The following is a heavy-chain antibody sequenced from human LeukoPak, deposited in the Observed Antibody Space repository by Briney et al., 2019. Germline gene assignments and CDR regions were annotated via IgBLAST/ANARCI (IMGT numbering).Heavy chain of an antibody. Sequence: GSSVKVSCMASGGTFSSYAISWVRQAPGQGLEWMGGIIPIFGTANYAQKFQGRVTITADESTSTAYMELSSLRSEDTAVYYCARGAERWLQNWFDPWGQGTLVTVSS. D-gene: IGHD5-24*01. CDR2: IIPIFGTA. CDR3: ARGAERWLQNWFDP. J-gene: IGHJ5*02. V-gene: IGHV1-69*01. CDR1: GGTFSSYA.